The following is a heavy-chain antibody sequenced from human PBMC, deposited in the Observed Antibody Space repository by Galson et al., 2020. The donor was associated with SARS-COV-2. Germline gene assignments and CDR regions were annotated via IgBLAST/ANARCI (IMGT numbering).Heavy chain of an antibody. D-gene: IGHD2-21*02. CDR3: AATTYCGGDCYPWDDYYGMDV. Sequence: GGSLRLSCAASGFTFSSYAMHWVRQAPGKGLEWVAVISYDGSNKYYADSVKGRFTISRDNSKNTLYLQMNSLRAEDTAVYYCAATTYCGGDCYPWDDYYGMDVWGQGTTVTVSS. J-gene: IGHJ6*02. CDR1: GFTFSSYA. V-gene: IGHV3-30*04. CDR2: ISYDGSNK.